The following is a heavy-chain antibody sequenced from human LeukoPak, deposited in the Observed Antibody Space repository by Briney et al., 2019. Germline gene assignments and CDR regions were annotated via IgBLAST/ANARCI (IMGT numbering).Heavy chain of an antibody. Sequence: SETLSLTCAVSGGSISSSNWWSWVRQPPGKGLEWIGEIYDSGSTNYNPSLKSRVTISVDKSKNQFSLKLNSVTAADTAVYYCARPRGFLEWSPFDYWGQGTLVTVSS. D-gene: IGHD3-3*01. J-gene: IGHJ4*02. V-gene: IGHV4-4*02. CDR2: IYDSGST. CDR1: GGSISSSNW. CDR3: ARPRGFLEWSPFDY.